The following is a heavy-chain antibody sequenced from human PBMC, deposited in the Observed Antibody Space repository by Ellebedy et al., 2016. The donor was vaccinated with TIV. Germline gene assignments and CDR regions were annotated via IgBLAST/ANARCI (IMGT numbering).Heavy chain of an antibody. CDR3: ARVDCSSTSCYNPNLDY. Sequence: MPSETLSLTCAVYGGSFSGYYWSRIRQPPGKGLEWIGEINHSGSTNYNPSLKSRVTISVDTSKNQFSLKLSSVTAADTAVYYCARVDCSSTSCYNPNLDYWGQGTLVTVSS. J-gene: IGHJ4*02. CDR2: INHSGST. D-gene: IGHD2-2*02. CDR1: GGSFSGYY. V-gene: IGHV4-34*01.